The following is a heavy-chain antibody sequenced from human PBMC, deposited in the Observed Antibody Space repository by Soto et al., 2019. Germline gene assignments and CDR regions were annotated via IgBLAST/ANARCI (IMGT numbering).Heavy chain of an antibody. CDR3: ARDLVVVITAGYYYYGMDV. CDR2: ISYDGSNK. J-gene: IGHJ6*02. D-gene: IGHD3-22*01. V-gene: IGHV3-30-3*01. Sequence: GGSLRLSCAASGFTFSSYAMHWVRQAPGKGLEWVAVISYDGSNKYYADSVKGRFTISRDNSKNTLYLQMNSLRSEDTAVYYCARDLVVVITAGYYYYGMDVWGQGTTVTVSS. CDR1: GFTFSSYA.